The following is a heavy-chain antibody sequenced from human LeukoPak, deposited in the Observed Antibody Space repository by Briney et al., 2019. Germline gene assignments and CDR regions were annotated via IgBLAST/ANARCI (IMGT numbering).Heavy chain of an antibody. CDR1: GFTFSSYS. CDR2: ISSSSYI. Sequence: GGSLRLSCAASGFTFSSYSMNWVRQAPGKGLEWVSSISSSSYIYYADSVKGRFTISRDNAKNSLYLQMNSLRAEDTAAYYCARDPSGWYYFDYWGQGTLVTVSS. CDR3: ARDPSGWYYFDY. D-gene: IGHD6-19*01. V-gene: IGHV3-21*01. J-gene: IGHJ4*02.